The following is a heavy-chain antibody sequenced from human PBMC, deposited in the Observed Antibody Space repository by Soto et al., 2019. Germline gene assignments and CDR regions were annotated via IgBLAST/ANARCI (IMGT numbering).Heavy chain of an antibody. D-gene: IGHD5-18*01. CDR1: GYTFTSYV. V-gene: IGHV1-18*01. CDR3: AREVPYSYGPANAGFDP. J-gene: IGHJ5*02. CDR2: ISAYNGNT. Sequence: ASVKVSCKASGYTFTSYVISWVRQAPGQGLEWMGWISAYNGNTNYAQKLQGRVTMTTDTSTSTAYMELRSLRSDDTAVYYCAREVPYSYGPANAGFDPWGQGTLVTVSS.